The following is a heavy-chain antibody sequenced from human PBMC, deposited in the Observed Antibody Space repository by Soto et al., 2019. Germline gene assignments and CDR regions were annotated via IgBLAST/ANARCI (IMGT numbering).Heavy chain of an antibody. CDR2: MIPILGTP. CDR1: GGTFSSYA. CDR3: ASKLAGVNYYYGMDV. V-gene: IGHV1-69*12. J-gene: IGHJ6*02. D-gene: IGHD6-13*01. Sequence: QVQLVQSGAEVKKPGSSVKVSCKASGGTFSSYAISWVRQAPGQGLEWMGGMIPILGTPNYAQKFLGRVTITGDESTSTAYMELSSLRSEDTAVYYCASKLAGVNYYYGMDVWGQGTTVTVSS.